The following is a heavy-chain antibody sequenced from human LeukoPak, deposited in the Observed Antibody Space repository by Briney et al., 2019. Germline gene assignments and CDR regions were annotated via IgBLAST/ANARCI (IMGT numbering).Heavy chain of an antibody. V-gene: IGHV3-30-3*02. D-gene: IGHD4-23*01. J-gene: IGHJ4*02. CDR3: VKKGGNNGRYDYFDY. CDR1: RFTFTNYA. Sequence: GGSLRLSGAASRFTFTNYAIHWVRQAPGKGLEWLAVVSSDETTKFYADSVKGQLTISRDNSKNTVYLQMDSLRTEDTAVYYCVKKGGNNGRYDYFDYWGQGTLVTVSS. CDR2: VSSDETTK.